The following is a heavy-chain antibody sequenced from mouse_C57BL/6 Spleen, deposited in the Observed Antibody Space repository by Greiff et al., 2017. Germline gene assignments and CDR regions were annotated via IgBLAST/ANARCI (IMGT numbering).Heavy chain of an antibody. CDR2: IWGGGST. V-gene: IGHV2-9*01. D-gene: IGHD1-1*01. Sequence: VKLMESGPGLVAPSQSLSITCTVSGFSLTSYGVDWVRQPPGKGLEWLGVIWGGGSTNYNSALMSRLSISKDNSKSQGFLKMNSLQTDDTAMYYCAKHGDYYYGSSYDWYFDVWGTGTTVTVSS. CDR3: AKHGDYYYGSSYDWYFDV. J-gene: IGHJ1*03. CDR1: GFSLTSYG.